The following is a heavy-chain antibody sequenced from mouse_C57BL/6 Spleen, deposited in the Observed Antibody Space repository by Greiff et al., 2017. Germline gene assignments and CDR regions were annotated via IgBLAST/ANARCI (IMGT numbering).Heavy chain of an antibody. CDR2: IYPGDGDT. Sequence: VHLVESGAELVKPGASVKISCKASGYAFSSYWMNWVKQRPGKGLEWIGQIYPGDGDTNYNGKFKGKATLTADKSSSTAYMQLSSLTSEDSAVYFCAKYGSSPYWYFDVWGTGTTVTVSS. CDR3: AKYGSSPYWYFDV. V-gene: IGHV1-80*01. J-gene: IGHJ1*03. D-gene: IGHD1-1*01. CDR1: GYAFSSYW.